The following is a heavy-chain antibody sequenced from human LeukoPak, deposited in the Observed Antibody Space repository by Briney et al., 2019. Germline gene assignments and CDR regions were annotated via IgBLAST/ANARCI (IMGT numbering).Heavy chain of an antibody. Sequence: PSETLSLTCTVSGGSISSYYWSWIQQPPGKGLEWIGYIYYSGSTNYNPSLKSRVTISVDTSKNQFSLKLSSVTAADTAVYYCARDSPSRGDFWFDPWGQGTLVTVSS. CDR1: GGSISSYY. CDR3: ARDSPSRGDFWFDP. V-gene: IGHV4-59*01. J-gene: IGHJ5*02. D-gene: IGHD3-16*01. CDR2: IYYSGST.